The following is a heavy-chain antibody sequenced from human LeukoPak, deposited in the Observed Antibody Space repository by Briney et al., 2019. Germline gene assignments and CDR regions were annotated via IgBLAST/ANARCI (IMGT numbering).Heavy chain of an antibody. CDR2: INHSGST. CDR3: ARVRLLWFGELSVPYYYYGMDV. J-gene: IGHJ6*02. D-gene: IGHD3-10*01. Sequence: PGGSLRLSCAASGFTVSSNYMSWVRQAPGKGLEWIGEINHSGSTNYNPSLKSRVTISVDTSKNQFSLKLSSVTAADTAVYYCARVRLLWFGELSVPYYYYGMDVWGQGTTVTVSS. V-gene: IGHV4-34*01. CDR1: GFTVSSNY.